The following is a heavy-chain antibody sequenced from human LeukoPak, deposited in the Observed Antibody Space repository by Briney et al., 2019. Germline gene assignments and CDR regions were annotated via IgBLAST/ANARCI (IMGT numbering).Heavy chain of an antibody. D-gene: IGHD4/OR15-4a*01. CDR3: AKDPHPSYCPRECYGG. V-gene: IGHV3-23*01. Sequence: GGSLRLSCAASRFTFSSYSMXXVRQAPGXXXXXXXXXXXGGXTTXXADSXRXXXXXSXDNSKNTLFLQMNSLRPEDTAVYYCAKDPHPSYCPRECYGGWGQGTLVTVSS. CDR2: XXXGGXTT. CDR1: RFTFSSYS. J-gene: IGHJ4*02.